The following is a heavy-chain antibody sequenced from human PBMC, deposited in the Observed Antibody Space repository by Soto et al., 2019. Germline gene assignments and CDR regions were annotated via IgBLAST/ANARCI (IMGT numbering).Heavy chain of an antibody. Sequence: QVQLQESGPGLVKPSETLSLTCTVSGGSISSYYWSWIRQPPGKGLEWIGYIYYIGSTNYNPSLTSSITLSVDTSDNHFSLKLSSVTAADTAVYYGARGGPSGYGDYWGQGTLVTVSS. CDR1: GGSISSYY. J-gene: IGHJ4*02. CDR2: IYYIGST. V-gene: IGHV4-59*01. D-gene: IGHD5-12*01. CDR3: ARGGPSGYGDY.